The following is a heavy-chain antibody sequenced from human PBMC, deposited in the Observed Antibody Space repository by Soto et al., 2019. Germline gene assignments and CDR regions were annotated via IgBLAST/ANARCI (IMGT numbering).Heavy chain of an antibody. CDR3: AKDISYYGDYVYDY. CDR1: GFTFDDYA. CDR2: ISWNSGSI. D-gene: IGHD4-17*01. J-gene: IGHJ4*02. Sequence: GGSLRRSCAASGFTFDDYAMHWVRQAPGKGLEWVSGISWNSGSIGYADSVKGRFTISSDNAKNSLYLQMNSLRAEDTALYYCAKDISYYGDYVYDYWGQGT. V-gene: IGHV3-9*01.